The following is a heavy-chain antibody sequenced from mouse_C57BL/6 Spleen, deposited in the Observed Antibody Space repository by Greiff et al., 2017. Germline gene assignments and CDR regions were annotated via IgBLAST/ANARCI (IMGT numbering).Heavy chain of an antibody. CDR1: GYTFTDYN. CDR2: INPNNGGT. J-gene: IGHJ4*01. Sequence: EVHLVESGPELVKPGASVKIPCKASGYTFTDYNMDWVKQSHGKSLEWIGDINPNNGGTIYNQKFKGKATLTVDQSSSTAYMELRSLTAEDTAVYYCARDGYYAMDYWGQGTSVTVSS. D-gene: IGHD2-3*01. V-gene: IGHV1-18*01. CDR3: ARDGYYAMDY.